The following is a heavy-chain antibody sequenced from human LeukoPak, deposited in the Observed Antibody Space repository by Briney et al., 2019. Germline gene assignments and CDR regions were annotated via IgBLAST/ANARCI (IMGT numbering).Heavy chain of an antibody. CDR3: AGSWSGYYYYFDY. V-gene: IGHV3-7*01. Sequence: PGGSLRLSCAASGFTFGTYWMSWVRQAPGKGLEWVANINQDGSDKYYVDSVKGRFTISRDNAKNSLYLQMDSLRAEDTAVYFCAGSWSGYYYYFDYWGQGSLVTVSS. J-gene: IGHJ4*02. CDR1: GFTFGTYW. D-gene: IGHD3-3*01. CDR2: INQDGSDK.